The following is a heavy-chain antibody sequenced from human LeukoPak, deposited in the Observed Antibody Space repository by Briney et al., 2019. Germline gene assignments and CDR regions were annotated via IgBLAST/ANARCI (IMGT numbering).Heavy chain of an antibody. J-gene: IGHJ4*02. CDR2: IYYSGST. CDR1: GSSINNYY. CDR3: ARISGSYLTLFDY. Sequence: SETLSLTCSVSGSSINNYYWGWIRQPPGKGLEWIGSIYYSGSTYYNPSLKSRVTISVDTSKNQFSLKLSSVTAADTAVYYCARISGSYLTLFDYWGQGTLVTVSS. V-gene: IGHV4-39*07. D-gene: IGHD1-26*01.